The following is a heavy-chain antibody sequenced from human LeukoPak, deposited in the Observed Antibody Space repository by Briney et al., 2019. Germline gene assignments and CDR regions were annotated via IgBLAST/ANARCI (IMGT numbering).Heavy chain of an antibody. CDR3: ARDQGRAAWFGSNFRAGAFDI. CDR2: TYYRSKWYN. J-gene: IGHJ3*02. V-gene: IGHV6-1*01. D-gene: IGHD3-10*01. Sequence: SQTLSLACAISGDSVSSNSAAWNWIRQSPSRGLEWLGRTYYRSKWYNDYAVSVKSRITINPDTSKNQFSLQLNSVTPEDTAVYYCARDQGRAAWFGSNFRAGAFDIWGQGTMVTVSS. CDR1: GDSVSSNSAA.